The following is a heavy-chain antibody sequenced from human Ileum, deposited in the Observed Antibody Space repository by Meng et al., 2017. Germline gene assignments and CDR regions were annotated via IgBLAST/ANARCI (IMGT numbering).Heavy chain of an antibody. V-gene: IGHV3-7*01. CDR1: GFTSSDFW. Sequence: GEALKISCAASGFTSSDFWMSWVRQAPGKGLERVANIKGDGSDRKYVDSVKGRFIISRDNAKNLLFLQMNSLRAEDAAVYYCLRDAVVYWGQGTLVTGAS. CDR2: IKGDGSDR. J-gene: IGHJ4*03. CDR3: LRDAVVY.